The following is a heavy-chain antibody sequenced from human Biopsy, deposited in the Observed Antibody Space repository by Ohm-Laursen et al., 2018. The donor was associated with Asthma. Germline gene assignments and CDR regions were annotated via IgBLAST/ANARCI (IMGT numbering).Heavy chain of an antibody. CDR3: ARVPTTLRYFDL. Sequence: TLSLTCVVSGDSIDSGDYSWTWIRQSPGVGLEWIGYIYRNGDTYYNPTLKNRVTISIDRSKNQFSLRLRSVTAADTAVYYCARVPTTLRYFDLWGRGTLVTVSS. J-gene: IGHJ2*01. D-gene: IGHD2-15*01. V-gene: IGHV4-30-2*06. CDR1: GDSIDSGDYS. CDR2: IYRNGDT.